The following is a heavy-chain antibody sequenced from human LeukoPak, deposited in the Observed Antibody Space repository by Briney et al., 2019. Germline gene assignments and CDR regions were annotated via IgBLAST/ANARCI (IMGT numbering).Heavy chain of an antibody. D-gene: IGHD2-8*01. V-gene: IGHV3-21*01. CDR2: ISSSSNYI. CDR1: GFTFSSYS. Sequence: GGSLRLSCAASGFTFSSYSMNWVRQAPGKGLEWVSSISSSSNYIHYADSVKGRFTISRDNAKNSLYLQMNSLRAEDTAVYYCARDHSGLMVYADYWGQGTLVTVSS. J-gene: IGHJ4*02. CDR3: ARDHSGLMVYADY.